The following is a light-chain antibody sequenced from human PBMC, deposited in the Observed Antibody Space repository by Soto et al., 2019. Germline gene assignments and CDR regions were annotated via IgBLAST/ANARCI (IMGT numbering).Light chain of an antibody. CDR1: QSVRNNY. J-gene: IGKJ5*01. CDR2: GAS. CDR3: QQYGSSPPIT. V-gene: IGKV3-20*01. Sequence: EIVLTQSPDTLSLSPGERATLSCRASQSVRNNYLAWYQVRPGQAPRLLIFGASIRVTGIPDRFIGSGSGTDFTLTISRLEPEDFAVYYCQQYGSSPPITFGQGTRLEIK.